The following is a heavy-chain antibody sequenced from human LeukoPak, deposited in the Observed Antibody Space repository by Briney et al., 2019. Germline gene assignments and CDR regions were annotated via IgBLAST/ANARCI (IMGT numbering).Heavy chain of an antibody. CDR3: ARGRLARSPYFDY. D-gene: IGHD6-19*01. J-gene: IGHJ4*02. V-gene: IGHV4-61*02. CDR1: GASISSGIYY. Sequence: SQTLSLTCSFSGASISSGIYYWNWIRQPAGKGLEWIGRIYTRGSTNYNPSLKSRVTISVETSKNQFSLNLSSVTAADTAVYYCARGRLARSPYFDYWGQGTLVTVSS. CDR2: IYTRGST.